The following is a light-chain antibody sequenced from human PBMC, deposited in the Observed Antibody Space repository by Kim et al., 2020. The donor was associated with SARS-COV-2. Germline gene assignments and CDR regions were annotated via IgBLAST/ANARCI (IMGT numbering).Light chain of an antibody. CDR1: SSNIGSNY. CDR3: AAWDDSLSGLWV. Sequence: QRVTISCSGSSSNIGSNYVYWYQKLPGTAPKLLIYRNNQRPSGVPDRFSGSKSGTSASLAISGLRSEDEADYYCAAWDDSLSGLWVFGGGTKLTVL. CDR2: RNN. J-gene: IGLJ3*02. V-gene: IGLV1-47*01.